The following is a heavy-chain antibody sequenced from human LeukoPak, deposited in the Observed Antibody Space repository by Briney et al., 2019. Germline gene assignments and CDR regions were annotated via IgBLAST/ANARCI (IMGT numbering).Heavy chain of an antibody. CDR2: IYYSGST. J-gene: IGHJ4*02. Sequence: SETLSLTCTVSGGSISSSSYYWSWIRQPPGKGLEWIGSIYYSGSTCYNPSLKSRVTVSVDTSKNQFSLKLSSVTAADTAVYYCATLLSFDVAGTYWGQGTLVTVSS. CDR1: GGSISSSSYY. D-gene: IGHD6-19*01. CDR3: ATLLSFDVAGTY. V-gene: IGHV4-39*01.